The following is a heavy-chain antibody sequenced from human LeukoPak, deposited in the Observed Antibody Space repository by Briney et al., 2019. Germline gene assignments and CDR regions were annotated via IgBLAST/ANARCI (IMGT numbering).Heavy chain of an antibody. V-gene: IGHV4-34*01. CDR2: INHSGST. J-gene: IGHJ5*02. Sequence: PSETLSLTCAVYGGSFSGYYWSWIRQPPGKGLEWIGEINHSGSTNYNPSLKNRVTISVDTSKNQFSLKLSSVTAADTAVYYCARGVLMGIVVVHNWFDPWGQGTLVTVSS. CDR1: GGSFSGYY. CDR3: ARGVLMGIVVVHNWFDP. D-gene: IGHD2-2*03.